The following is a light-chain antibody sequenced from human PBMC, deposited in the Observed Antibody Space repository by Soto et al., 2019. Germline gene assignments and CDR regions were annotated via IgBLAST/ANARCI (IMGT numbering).Light chain of an antibody. J-gene: IGLJ2*01. CDR1: SSDIGEYDY. CDR3: CSYTDIALDVV. Sequence: SALTQPASVSGSPGQSITISCTGTSSDIGEYDYVSWYQHLPGKAPKLLIFDVTHRPSGVSDRFSGSKSGNTASLTISGVRPEDEADYYCCSYTDIALDVVFGGGTKLTVL. CDR2: DVT. V-gene: IGLV2-14*01.